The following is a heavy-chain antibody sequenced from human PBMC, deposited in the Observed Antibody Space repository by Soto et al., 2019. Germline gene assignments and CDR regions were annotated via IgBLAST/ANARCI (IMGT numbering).Heavy chain of an antibody. J-gene: IGHJ4*02. Sequence: QVQLVQSGAEVTKPGASMKVSCTASGYNFTSYGLSWVRQAPGQGFERMGGSSADNGNTYYAQKLQGRVTITNDTSTSTAYMELRILRADATAVYYCARGSPPADYWGQGTLVTVSS. D-gene: IGHD1-26*01. CDR3: ARGSPPADY. V-gene: IGHV1-18*01. CDR1: GYNFTSYG. CDR2: SSADNGNT.